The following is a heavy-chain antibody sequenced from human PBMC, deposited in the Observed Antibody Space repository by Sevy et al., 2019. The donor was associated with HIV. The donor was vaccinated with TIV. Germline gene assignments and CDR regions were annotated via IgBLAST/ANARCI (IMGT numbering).Heavy chain of an antibody. J-gene: IGHJ6*02. CDR1: GLTFSDYY. D-gene: IGHD2-2*01. CDR2: ISNSGNTV. CDR3: ARDNYCISGDGCYGYGLDV. Sequence: GGSLRLSCSASGLTFSDYYMTWIRQAPGKGLECISYISNSGNTVYYGDSVKGRFTVSRDNAKKSLYLQLNSLRDEDTAVYYCARDNYCISGDGCYGYGLDVWGQGTTVTVSS. V-gene: IGHV3-11*01.